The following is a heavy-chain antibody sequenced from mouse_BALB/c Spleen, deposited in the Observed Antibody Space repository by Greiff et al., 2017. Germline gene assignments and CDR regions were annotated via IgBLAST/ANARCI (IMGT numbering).Heavy chain of an antibody. CDR3: ARFGNYVGYYAMDY. CDR1: GDSITSGY. D-gene: IGHD2-1*01. V-gene: IGHV3-8*02. CDR2: ISYSGST. J-gene: IGHJ4*01. Sequence: EVQLQQSGPSLVKPSQTLSLTCSVTGDSITSGYWSWVRKFPGNKLEYIGYISYSGSTYYNPSLKSRISITRDTSKNQDYLQLNSVTTEETATYYCARFGNYVGYYAMDYWGQGTSVTVSS.